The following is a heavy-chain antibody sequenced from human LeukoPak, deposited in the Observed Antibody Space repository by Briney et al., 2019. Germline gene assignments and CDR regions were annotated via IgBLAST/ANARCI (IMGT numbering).Heavy chain of an antibody. J-gene: IGHJ4*02. CDR2: MNPNSGNT. Sequence: ASVKVSCKASGYTFTSYGINWVRQATGQGLEWMGWMNPNSGNTGYAQKFQGRVTMTRNTSISTAYMELSSLRSEDTAVYYCARGSVYREATTDDYWGQGTLVTVAS. CDR3: ARGSVYREATTDDY. V-gene: IGHV1-8*02. CDR1: GYTFTSYG. D-gene: IGHD5-12*01.